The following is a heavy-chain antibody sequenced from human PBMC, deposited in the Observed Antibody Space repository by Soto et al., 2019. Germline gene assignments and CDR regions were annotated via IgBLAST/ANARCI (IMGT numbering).Heavy chain of an antibody. CDR2: ISAYNGNT. CDR3: AREGNSRAPAWAYYYGMDV. D-gene: IGHD6-13*01. V-gene: IGHV1-18*01. J-gene: IGHJ6*02. Sequence: ASVKVSCKASGYTFTSYGISWVRQAPGQGLEWMGWISAYNGNTNYAQKPQGRVTMTTDTSTSTAYMELRSLRSDDTAVYYCAREGNSRAPAWAYYYGMDVWGQGTTVTVSS. CDR1: GYTFTSYG.